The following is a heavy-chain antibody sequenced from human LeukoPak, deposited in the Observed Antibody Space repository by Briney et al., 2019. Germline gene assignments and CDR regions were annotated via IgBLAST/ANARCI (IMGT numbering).Heavy chain of an antibody. CDR3: ARAQLNLLVDFGIGF. D-gene: IGHD1-1*01. J-gene: IGHJ6*02. Sequence: NPSETPSLTCTVSGGSITTYYWTWIRQPPGKGLEWIGYINYSGSTNYNPSLKSRVTISVDTSKNQFSLKLSSVTAADTAVYYCARAQLNLLVDFGIGFWGQGTTVTVSS. CDR1: GGSITTYY. V-gene: IGHV4-59*01. CDR2: INYSGST.